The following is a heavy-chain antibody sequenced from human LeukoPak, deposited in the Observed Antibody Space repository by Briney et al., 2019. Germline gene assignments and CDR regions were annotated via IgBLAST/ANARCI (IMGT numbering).Heavy chain of an antibody. J-gene: IGHJ4*02. V-gene: IGHV3-30*03. CDR2: ISYDGSYE. CDR3: AREGLDIVVAGYYFDY. D-gene: IGHD2-2*01. CDR1: GFTFSTYG. Sequence: PGGSLRLSCAASGFTFSTYGMYWVRQAPGKGLEWVAVISYDGSYEYYADSVKGRFTISRDNSKNTLYLQMNSLRAEDTAVYYCAREGLDIVVAGYYFDYWGQGALVTVSS.